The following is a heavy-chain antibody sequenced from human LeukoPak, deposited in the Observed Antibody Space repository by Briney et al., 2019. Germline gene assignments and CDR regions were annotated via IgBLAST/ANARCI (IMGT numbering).Heavy chain of an antibody. V-gene: IGHV3-23*01. CDR3: AKGNGYSYGRYYFDY. D-gene: IGHD5-18*01. CDR1: GFTFSSYA. J-gene: IGHJ4*02. CDR2: ISGSGGST. Sequence: GSLRLSCAASGFTFSSYAMSWVRQAPGKGLEWASAISGSGGSTYYADSVKGRFTISRDNSKNTLYLQMNSLRAEDTAVYYCAKGNGYSYGRYYFDYWGQGTLVTVSS.